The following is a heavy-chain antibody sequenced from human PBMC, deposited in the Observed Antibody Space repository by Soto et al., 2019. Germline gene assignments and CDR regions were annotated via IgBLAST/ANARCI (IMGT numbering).Heavy chain of an antibody. D-gene: IGHD1-1*01. V-gene: IGHV4-31*03. CDR3: ASALASDDLGAYYSCYCCMDV. CDR1: GGSISSGGYY. Sequence: QVQLQESGPGLVKPSQTLSLTCTVSGGSISSGGYYWSWIRQHPGKGLEWIGYIYYSGSTYYNPSFQSRLTIPVDTSKNQYYLKLSSVTAADTAVDYCASALASDDLGAYYSCYCCMDVWGQGTTVTVSS. CDR2: IYYSGST. J-gene: IGHJ6*02.